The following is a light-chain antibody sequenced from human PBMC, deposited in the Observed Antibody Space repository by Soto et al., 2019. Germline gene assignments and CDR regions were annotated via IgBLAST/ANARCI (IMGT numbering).Light chain of an antibody. CDR2: GAS. J-gene: IGKJ1*01. Sequence: EILMTQSLAILSVSPGERATLSCRASQSVSSYLAWYQQRPGQAPRLLIYGASTRATGIPARFSGSGSGTEFTLTISSLQSYYFAVYHCQKYNIWPSSGQ. CDR3: QKYNIWPS. V-gene: IGKV3-15*01. CDR1: QSVSSY.